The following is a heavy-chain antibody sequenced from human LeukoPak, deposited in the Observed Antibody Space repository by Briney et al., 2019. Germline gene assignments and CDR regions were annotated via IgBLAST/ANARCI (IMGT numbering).Heavy chain of an antibody. J-gene: IGHJ4*02. CDR3: ARALYEFCSGGSCYSYYFEY. Sequence: GGSLRLSCVASGFTFSKYAMSWVRQAPGKGLEWVSTISGRGGTTYYADSVKGRFTISRDNSKNTVYLQMNSLRAEDTAVYYCARALYEFCSGGSCYSYYFEYWGQGTLVTVSS. D-gene: IGHD2-15*01. CDR2: ISGRGGTT. CDR1: GFTFSKYA. V-gene: IGHV3-23*01.